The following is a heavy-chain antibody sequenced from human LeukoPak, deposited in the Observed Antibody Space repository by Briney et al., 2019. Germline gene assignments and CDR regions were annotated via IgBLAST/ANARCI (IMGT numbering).Heavy chain of an antibody. Sequence: GGSLRLSCAASGFTFSSYSMNWVRQAPGKGLEWVSYISSSSSTIYHADSVKGRFTISRDNAKNSLYLQMNSLRAEDTAVYYCAPSSGYHLDWGQGTLVTVSS. J-gene: IGHJ4*02. D-gene: IGHD3-22*01. CDR2: ISSSSSTI. CDR1: GFTFSSYS. V-gene: IGHV3-48*01. CDR3: APSSGYHLD.